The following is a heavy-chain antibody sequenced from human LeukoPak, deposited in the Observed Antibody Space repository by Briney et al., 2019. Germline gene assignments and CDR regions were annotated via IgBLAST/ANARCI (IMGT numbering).Heavy chain of an antibody. CDR2: ISGSGVTM. J-gene: IGHJ4*02. V-gene: IGHV3-48*03. D-gene: IGHD6-19*01. CDR1: GFTFSSYE. CDR3: AREDIRLGYFDY. Sequence: PGGSRRVSCAASGFTFSSYEINWVRQAPGRGLEWVSYISGSGVTMYYADSVKGRFTFSRDDAKNSLYLQMNSLRAEDTAVYYCAREDIRLGYFDYWGQGTLVTVSS.